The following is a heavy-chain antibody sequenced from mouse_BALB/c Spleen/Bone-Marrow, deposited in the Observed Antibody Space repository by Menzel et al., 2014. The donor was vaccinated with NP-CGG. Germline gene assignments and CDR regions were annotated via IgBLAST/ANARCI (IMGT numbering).Heavy chain of an antibody. Sequence: LEESGGRLVTPGTPLTLTCTVSGFSPSNYAMGWVRQAPGKGLEYIGYIGRSGGTYYASWAKGRFTISXTSSTTVDLKLTRLTTEDTATYFCARGLIYFNLWGQGTLVTVS. CDR1: GFSPSNYA. CDR2: IGRSGGT. V-gene: IGHV5-6-5*01. CDR3: ARGLIYFNL. J-gene: IGHJ3*02. D-gene: IGHD1-1*01.